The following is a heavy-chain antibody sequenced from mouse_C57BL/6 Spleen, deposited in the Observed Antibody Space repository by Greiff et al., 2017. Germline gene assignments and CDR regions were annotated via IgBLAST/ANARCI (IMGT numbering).Heavy chain of an antibody. J-gene: IGHJ2*01. CDR1: GYTFTSYW. CDR3: ANIYYDYLDY. V-gene: IGHV1-59*01. D-gene: IGHD2-4*01. Sequence: QVQLQQPGAELVRPGTSVKLSCKASGYTFTSYWMHWVKQRPGQGLEWIGVIDPSDSYTNYNQKFKGKATLTVDTSSRTAYMQLSSLTSEDTAVYYCANIYYDYLDYWGQGTTLTVSS. CDR2: IDPSDSYT.